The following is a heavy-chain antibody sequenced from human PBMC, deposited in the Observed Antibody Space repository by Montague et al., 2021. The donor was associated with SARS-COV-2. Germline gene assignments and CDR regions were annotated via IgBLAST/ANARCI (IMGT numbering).Heavy chain of an antibody. CDR3: ARGDYGDYRDAFDI. Sequence: SETLSLTCAVSGGSITSTNWWSWVRQPPGKGLEWIGEIHHSGSTNSSPSLKSRVTMSIDKSSNQFSLNPNSVTAADTAVYYCARGDYGDYRDAFDIWGQGTVVTVSS. D-gene: IGHD4-17*01. J-gene: IGHJ3*02. V-gene: IGHV4-4*02. CDR1: GGSITSTNW. CDR2: IHHSGST.